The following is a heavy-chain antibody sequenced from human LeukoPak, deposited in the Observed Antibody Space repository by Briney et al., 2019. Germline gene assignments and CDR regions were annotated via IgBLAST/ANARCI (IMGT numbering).Heavy chain of an antibody. CDR1: AFIFNNAW. CDR2: IKSKTDGGTT. D-gene: IGHD6-13*01. V-gene: IGHV3-15*01. Sequence: GGSLRLSCATSAFIFNNAWMSWVRQAPGKGLEWVGRIKSKTDGGTTDYAAPVKGRFTISRDDSKNTLYLQMNSLKTEDTAVYYCTTGSIAAAASTEFDPWGQGTLVTVSS. CDR3: TTGSIAAAASTEFDP. J-gene: IGHJ5*02.